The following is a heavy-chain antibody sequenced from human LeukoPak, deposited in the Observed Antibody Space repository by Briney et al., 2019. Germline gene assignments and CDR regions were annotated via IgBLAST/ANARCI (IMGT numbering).Heavy chain of an antibody. CDR3: ARGDCSSTSCYGGNWFDP. V-gene: IGHV4-34*01. Sequence: RASETLSLTCAVYGGSFSGYYWSWIRQPPGKGREWIGEINHSGSTNYNPSLKSRVTISVDTSKNQFSLKLSSVTAADTAVYYCARGDCSSTSCYGGNWFDPWGQGTLVTVSS. CDR1: GGSFSGYY. CDR2: INHSGST. J-gene: IGHJ5*02. D-gene: IGHD2-2*01.